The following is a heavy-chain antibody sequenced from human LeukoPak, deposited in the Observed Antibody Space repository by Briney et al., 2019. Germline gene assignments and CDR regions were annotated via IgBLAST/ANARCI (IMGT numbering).Heavy chain of an antibody. D-gene: IGHD6-19*01. CDR3: ARLESSGWYFNY. J-gene: IGHJ4*02. CDR2: INAGNGNT. Sequence: RASVKVSCKASGYTFTSYAMHWVRQAPGQRLEWMGWINAGNGNTKYSQKFQGRVTITRDTSASTAYKELSSLRSEDTAVYYCARLESSGWYFNYWGQGTLVTVPS. V-gene: IGHV1-3*01. CDR1: GYTFTSYA.